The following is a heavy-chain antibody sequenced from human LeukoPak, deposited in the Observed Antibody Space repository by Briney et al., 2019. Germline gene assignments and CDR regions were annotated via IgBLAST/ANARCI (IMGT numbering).Heavy chain of an antibody. Sequence: GGSLRLSCAASGFTFSSYNMNWVRQAPGKGLEWVSYISPSSTRIDYATSVRGRFTISRDNAKNTLYLQMNSLRAEDTAVYYCARAPLKGTTSPNDYWGQGTLVTVSS. CDR1: GFTFSSYN. CDR2: ISPSSTRI. J-gene: IGHJ4*02. D-gene: IGHD1-26*01. V-gene: IGHV3-48*04. CDR3: ARAPLKGTTSPNDY.